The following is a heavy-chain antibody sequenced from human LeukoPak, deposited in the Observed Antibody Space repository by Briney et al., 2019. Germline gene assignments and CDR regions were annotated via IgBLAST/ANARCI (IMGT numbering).Heavy chain of an antibody. V-gene: IGHV3-23*01. CDR3: AKRGVVIRVILVGFHKETNYFDS. D-gene: IGHD3-22*01. Sequence: GGSLRLSCAVSGITLSNYGMSWVRQAPGKGLEWVAGISDSGGRTKYADSVKGRFTISRDNPKNTLYLQMNSLRPEDTAVYFCAKRGVVIRVILVGFHKETNYFDSWGQGVLVTVSS. CDR1: GITLSNYG. CDR2: ISDSGGRT. J-gene: IGHJ4*02.